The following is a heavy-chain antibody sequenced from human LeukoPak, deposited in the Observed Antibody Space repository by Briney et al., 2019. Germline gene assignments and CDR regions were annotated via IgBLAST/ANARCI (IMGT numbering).Heavy chain of an antibody. Sequence: GESLKISCKGSGYSFTSYWIGWVRQMPGKGLEWMGIIYPGDSDTRYSPSFQGQVTISADKSISTAYLQWSSLKASDTAMYYCARHNTERRITMVRGAGDYWGQGTLVTVSS. CDR2: IYPGDSDT. D-gene: IGHD3-10*01. J-gene: IGHJ4*02. V-gene: IGHV5-51*01. CDR3: ARHNTERRITMVRGAGDY. CDR1: GYSFTSYW.